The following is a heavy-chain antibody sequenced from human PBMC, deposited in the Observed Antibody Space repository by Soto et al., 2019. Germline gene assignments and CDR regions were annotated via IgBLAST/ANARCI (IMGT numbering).Heavy chain of an antibody. CDR1: GGSISSYY. J-gene: IGHJ4*02. V-gene: IGHV4-59*01. CDR2: IYYSGST. Sequence: PSETLSLTCTVSGGSISSYYWSWIRQPPGKGLEWIGYIYYSGSTNYNPSLKSRVTISVDTSKNQFSLKLSSVTAADTAVYYCARSSIAAAPTFDYWGQGTLVTVSS. CDR3: ARSSIAAAPTFDY. D-gene: IGHD6-13*01.